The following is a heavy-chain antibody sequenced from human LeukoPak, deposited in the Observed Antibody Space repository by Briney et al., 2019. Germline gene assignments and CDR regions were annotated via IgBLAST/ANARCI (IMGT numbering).Heavy chain of an antibody. Sequence: RPGGSLRLSCAASGFTFSSYSMNWVRQAPGKGLEWVSYISSSSNTIYYADSVKGRFTISRDNAKNSLCLQMNSLRAEDTAVYYCAELGITMIGGVWGKGTTVTISS. J-gene: IGHJ6*04. V-gene: IGHV3-48*01. D-gene: IGHD3-10*02. CDR2: ISSSSNTI. CDR1: GFTFSSYS. CDR3: AELGITMIGGV.